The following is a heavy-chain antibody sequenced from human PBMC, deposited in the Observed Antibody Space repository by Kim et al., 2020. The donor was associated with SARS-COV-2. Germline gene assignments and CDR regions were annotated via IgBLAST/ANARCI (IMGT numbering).Heavy chain of an antibody. J-gene: IGHJ5*02. D-gene: IGHD2-8*02. Sequence: TTYPQQFRGRVTMTRDTSTNTVYMDLRTLTSEDTAIYYCARETPGATWFDPWGQGTLVTVSS. CDR3: ARETPGATWFDP. V-gene: IGHV1-46*01. CDR2: T.